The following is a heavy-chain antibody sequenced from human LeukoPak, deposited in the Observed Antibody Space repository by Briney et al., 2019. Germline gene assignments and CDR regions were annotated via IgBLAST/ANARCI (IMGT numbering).Heavy chain of an antibody. CDR2: IYSGGST. Sequence: PXGSLRLSCAASGFTVSSNYMSWVRQAPGKGLERVSVIYSGGSTYYTDSVKGRFTISRHNSKNTLYLQMNSLRAEDTAVYYCASGPQMLTIFGVVIPYYFDYWGQGTLVTVSS. D-gene: IGHD3-3*01. J-gene: IGHJ4*02. CDR3: ASGPQMLTIFGVVIPYYFDY. V-gene: IGHV3-53*04. CDR1: GFTVSSNY.